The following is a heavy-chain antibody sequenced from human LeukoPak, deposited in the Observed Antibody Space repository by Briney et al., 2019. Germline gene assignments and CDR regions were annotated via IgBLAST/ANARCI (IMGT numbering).Heavy chain of an antibody. CDR1: GYTFTSYG. J-gene: IGHJ4*02. Sequence: GASVKVSCKASGYTFTSYGISWVRQAPGQGLEWMGWISDYNGNTNYAQKLQGRVTMTTDKSTSTAYMELSSLRSEDTAVYYCARTGTAMGPPLDYWGQGTLVTVSS. V-gene: IGHV1-18*01. CDR2: ISDYNGNT. D-gene: IGHD5-18*01. CDR3: ARTGTAMGPPLDY.